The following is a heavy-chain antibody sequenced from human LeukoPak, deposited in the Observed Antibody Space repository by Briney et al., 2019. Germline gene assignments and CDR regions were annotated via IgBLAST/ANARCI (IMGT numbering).Heavy chain of an antibody. J-gene: IGHJ3*01. CDR2: ISGSGGST. Sequence: PGGSLRLSCAASGFTFNTYSMNWIRQAPGKGPEWVADISGSGGSTYYADSVKGRFSVSRDNSKNMVYLELNSLRAEDTAVYYCAKNHEHGRYAGFDFWAEGALVAVSS. V-gene: IGHV3-23*01. CDR3: AKNHEHGRYAGFDF. D-gene: IGHD2-2*01. CDR1: GFTFNTYS.